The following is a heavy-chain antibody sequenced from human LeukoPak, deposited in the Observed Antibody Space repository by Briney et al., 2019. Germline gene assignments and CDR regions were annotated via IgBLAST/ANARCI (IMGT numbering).Heavy chain of an antibody. CDR1: GGSISSYY. D-gene: IGHD2-21*02. V-gene: IGHV4-59*01. CDR3: ARDTLPYMTDSHRAFDI. J-gene: IGHJ3*02. Sequence: SETLSLTCTVSGGSISSYYWSWIRQPPGKGLEWIGYIYYSGSTNYNPSLKSRVTISVDTSKNQFSLKLSSVTAADTAVYYCARDTLPYMTDSHRAFDIWGQGTMVTVSS. CDR2: IYYSGST.